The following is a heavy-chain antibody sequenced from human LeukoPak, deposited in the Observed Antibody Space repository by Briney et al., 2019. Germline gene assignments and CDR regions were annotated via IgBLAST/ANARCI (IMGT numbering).Heavy chain of an antibody. CDR2: ISHSGSA. CDR3: ARHPIGTAMVSYFDY. V-gene: IGHV4-38-2*01. CDR1: GYSISSGYY. Sequence: SETLSLTCGVYGYSISSGYYWGWIRQPPGQGLEWIGTISHSGSAYYNPSLKSRVTISLDTSKNQFSLRLSSVTAADTAVYYCARHPIGTAMVSYFDYWGQGTLVTVSS. J-gene: IGHJ4*02. D-gene: IGHD5-18*01.